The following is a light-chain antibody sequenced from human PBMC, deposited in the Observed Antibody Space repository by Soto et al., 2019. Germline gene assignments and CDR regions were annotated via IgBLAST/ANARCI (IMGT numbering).Light chain of an antibody. CDR2: GAS. Sequence: EIVMTQSPATLSLSPGERATLSGRSSQSLSSSYLAWHQQKPGQAPRLLIYGASSRATGIPDRFSGSGSGTEFTLTISDLQSEDFAVYFCQHYDIWPRTFGGGTKV. V-gene: IGKV3D-15*01. CDR1: QSLSSSY. CDR3: QHYDIWPRT. J-gene: IGKJ4*01.